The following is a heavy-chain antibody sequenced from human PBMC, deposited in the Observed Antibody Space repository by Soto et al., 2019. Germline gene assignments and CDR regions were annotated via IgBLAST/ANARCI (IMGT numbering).Heavy chain of an antibody. V-gene: IGHV4-30-4*01. J-gene: IGHJ1*01. CDR3: VGTGTTDDF. Sequence: KTSETLSLTCTVSGASVNTGDYYWSYIRQSPGKGLEWLGYIFYSGDTYYNPSLKSRATISLNTSRNQISLTLTSVTDADTAVYFCVGTGTTDDFWGQGTLVTVSS. CDR1: GASVNTGDYY. CDR2: IFYSGDT. D-gene: IGHD1-7*01.